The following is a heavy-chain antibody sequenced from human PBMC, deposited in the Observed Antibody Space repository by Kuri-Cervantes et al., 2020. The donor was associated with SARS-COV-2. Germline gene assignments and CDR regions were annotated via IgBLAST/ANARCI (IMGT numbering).Heavy chain of an antibody. CDR1: GYTFTSYG. J-gene: IGHJ5*02. CDR2: INPSGGST. D-gene: IGHD3-3*01. CDR3: ARDLPYDFWSGYSTGPNWFDP. V-gene: IGHV1-46*01. Sequence: ASVKVSCKASGYTFTSYGISWVRQAPGQGLEWMGIINPSGGSTTYAQKFQGRVTMTRDTSTTTVYMELSSLRSEDTAVYYCARDLPYDFWSGYSTGPNWFDPWGQGTLVTVSS.